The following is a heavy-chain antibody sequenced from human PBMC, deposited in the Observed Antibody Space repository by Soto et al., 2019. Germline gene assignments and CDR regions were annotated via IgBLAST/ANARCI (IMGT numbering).Heavy chain of an antibody. V-gene: IGHV1-69*01. CDR2: IIPIFGTA. CDR3: ARDRPIGRDIAAPFDP. CDR1: GGTFSSYA. J-gene: IGHJ5*02. D-gene: IGHD6-13*01. Sequence: QVQLVQSGAEVKKPGSSVKVSCKASGGTFSSYAISWVRQAPGQGLEWMGGIIPIFGTANYTQKFQGRVTITADESTSTAYMELSSLRSEDTAVYYCARDRPIGRDIAAPFDPWGQGTLVTVSS.